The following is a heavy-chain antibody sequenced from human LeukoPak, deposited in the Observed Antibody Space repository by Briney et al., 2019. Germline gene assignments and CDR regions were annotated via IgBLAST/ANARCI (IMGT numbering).Heavy chain of an antibody. V-gene: IGHV3-30-3*01. Sequence: GGSLRLSCAASGFTFSSYAIHWVRQAPDKGLEWVAVISYDESNKYYSDSVKGRFTISRDNSKNSLSLAMNSLRTEDTALYYCAKDSNTGGYGFGSWGQGTLVTVTS. D-gene: IGHD5-12*01. J-gene: IGHJ4*02. CDR2: ISYDESNK. CDR3: AKDSNTGGYGFGS. CDR1: GFTFSSYA.